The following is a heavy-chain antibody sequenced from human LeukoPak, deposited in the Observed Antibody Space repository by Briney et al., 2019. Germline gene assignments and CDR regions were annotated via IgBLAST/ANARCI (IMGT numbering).Heavy chain of an antibody. CDR1: GYTFTGYY. CDR2: INPNSGGT. Sequence: GASVKVSCKASGYTFTGYYMHWVRQAPGQGLKWMEWINPNSGGTNYAQKCQGRVTMTRDTSISTAYMELSRLRCDDTAVYYCASQSFEGFWFDPWGQGTLVTVSS. V-gene: IGHV1-2*02. J-gene: IGHJ5*02. CDR3: ASQSFEGFWFDP. D-gene: IGHD3-10*01.